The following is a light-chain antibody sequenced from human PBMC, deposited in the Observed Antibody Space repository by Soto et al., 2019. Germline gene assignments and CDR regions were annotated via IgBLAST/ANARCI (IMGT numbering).Light chain of an antibody. Sequence: QSVLTXPASVSGAPGQRVTISCTGSSCNIGAGYAVHWYQQPPGTAPKVLIYGNSNRPSGVPDRFSGSKSGTSASLAITGLQAEDEADYYCQSFDSSLRGHVFGTGTKVTVL. CDR3: QSFDSSLRGHV. CDR1: SCNIGAGYA. J-gene: IGLJ1*01. V-gene: IGLV1-40*01. CDR2: GNS.